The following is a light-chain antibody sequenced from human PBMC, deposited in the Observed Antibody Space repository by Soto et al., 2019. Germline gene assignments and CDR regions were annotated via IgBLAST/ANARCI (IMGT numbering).Light chain of an antibody. V-gene: IGKV3-15*01. CDR3: QQYIDWWT. Sequence: EIVMTQSPATLSVFPGERATLSCRASQSVGSNLAWYQQKGGRAPRLLIYGASTRAADIPARFSGSGSGTEFTLTISGLQSEDVAVYYCQQYIDWWTFGQGTKVEIK. J-gene: IGKJ1*01. CDR2: GAS. CDR1: QSVGSN.